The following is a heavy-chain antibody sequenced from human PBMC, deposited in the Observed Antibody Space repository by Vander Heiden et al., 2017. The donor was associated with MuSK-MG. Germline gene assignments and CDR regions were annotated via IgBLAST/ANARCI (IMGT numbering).Heavy chain of an antibody. CDR1: GGTFSSYA. V-gene: IGHV1-69*04. CDR2: IIPILGIA. D-gene: IGHD3-10*01. J-gene: IGHJ5*02. CDR3: DLMGRGVTNWFDP. Sequence: QVQLVQSGAEVKKPGSSVKVSCKASGGTFSSYAISWVRQAPGQGLEWMGRIIPILGIANYAQKVQGRVTITADKSTSTAYMEMSRMRSEDTAVYYYDLMGRGVTNWFDPWGQGTMVTVYS.